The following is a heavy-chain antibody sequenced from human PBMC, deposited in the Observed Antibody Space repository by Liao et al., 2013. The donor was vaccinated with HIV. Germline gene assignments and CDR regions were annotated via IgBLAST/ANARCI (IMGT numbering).Heavy chain of an antibody. CDR3: ARGRGTSAFDI. V-gene: IGHV4-39*07. CDR1: GGSISGSSYY. J-gene: IGHJ3*02. D-gene: IGHD1-1*01. Sequence: QLQLQESGPGLVKPSETLSLTCTVSGGSISGSSYYWGWIRQPPGKGLEWIGSIYYSGRTYYNPSLKSRVTISVDTSKNQFSLKLSSVTAADTAVYYCARGRGTSAFDIWGQGTMVTVSS. CDR2: IYYSGRT.